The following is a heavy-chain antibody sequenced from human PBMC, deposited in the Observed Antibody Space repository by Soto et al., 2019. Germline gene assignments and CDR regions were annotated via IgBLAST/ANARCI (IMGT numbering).Heavy chain of an antibody. CDR3: ARAWPVTTQTLWFDP. Sequence: QVQLQESGPGLVKPSQTLSLTCTVSGGSISGGGHYWGWIRQPPGEGLEWIGYIYYSGNTYYNPSLKSRVTISVDTSKHQFSLRVSSVTAADTAVYYCARAWPVTTQTLWFDPWGQGTLVTVSS. D-gene: IGHD4-17*01. CDR2: IYYSGNT. V-gene: IGHV4-31*03. CDR1: GGSISGGGHY. J-gene: IGHJ5*02.